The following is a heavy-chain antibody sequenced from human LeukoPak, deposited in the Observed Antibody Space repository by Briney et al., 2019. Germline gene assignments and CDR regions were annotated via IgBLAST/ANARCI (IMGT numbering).Heavy chain of an antibody. CDR1: GGTFSSYA. CDR3: ARAGDFWSGYYFSYYYYYMGV. J-gene: IGHJ6*03. Sequence: ASVKVSCKASGGTFSSYAISWVRQAPGQGLEWMGWISAYNGNTNYAQKLQGRVTMTTDTSTSTAYMELRSLRSDDTAVYYCARAGDFWSGYYFSYYYYYMGVWGKGTTVTVSS. CDR2: ISAYNGNT. V-gene: IGHV1-18*01. D-gene: IGHD3-3*01.